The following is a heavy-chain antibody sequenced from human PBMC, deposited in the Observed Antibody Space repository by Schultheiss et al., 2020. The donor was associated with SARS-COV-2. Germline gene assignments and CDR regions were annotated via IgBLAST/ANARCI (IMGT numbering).Heavy chain of an antibody. Sequence: SVKVSCKASGGTFSSYAISWVRQAPGQGLEWMGGIIPIFGTANYAQKFQGRVTITADESTSTAYMELSSLRSEDTAVYYCAGGWRSNWYSYGTSLRYWGQGTLVTVSS. J-gene: IGHJ4*02. D-gene: IGHD5-18*01. CDR3: AGGWRSNWYSYGTSLRY. CDR2: IIPIFGTA. CDR1: GGTFSSYA. V-gene: IGHV1-69*13.